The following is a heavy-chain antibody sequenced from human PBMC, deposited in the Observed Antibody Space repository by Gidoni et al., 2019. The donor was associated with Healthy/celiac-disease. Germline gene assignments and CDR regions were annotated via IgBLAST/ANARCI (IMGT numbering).Heavy chain of an antibody. D-gene: IGHD6-19*01. V-gene: IGHV4-34*01. CDR3: ARGLAGDGMDV. CDR2: INHSGST. Sequence: QVQLQQWGAGLLKPSETLSLTCAVYGGSFSGYYWSWIRQPPGKGLEWIGEINHSGSTNYNPSLKSRVTISVDTSKNQFSLKLSSVTAADTAVYYCARGLAGDGMDVWGQGTTVTVSS. CDR1: GGSFSGYY. J-gene: IGHJ6*02.